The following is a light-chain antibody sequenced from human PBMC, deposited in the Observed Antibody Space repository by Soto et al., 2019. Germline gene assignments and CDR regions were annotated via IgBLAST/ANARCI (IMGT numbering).Light chain of an antibody. J-gene: IGKJ4*01. CDR2: DAS. CDR1: QCVNSN. V-gene: IGKV3-15*01. CDR3: QQYNFWPPLT. Sequence: EIVMTQSPATLSVSPGERATLSCRASQCVNSNLAWYRQKPGQAPRLLISDASTRATGVPARFSGSGSGTEFTLTISSLQSVDSGIYYCQQYNFWPPLTFGGGTKVEIK.